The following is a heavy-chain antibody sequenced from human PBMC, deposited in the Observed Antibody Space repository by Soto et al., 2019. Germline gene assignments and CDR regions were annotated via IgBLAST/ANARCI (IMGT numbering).Heavy chain of an antibody. J-gene: IGHJ3*02. Sequence: QVQLQESGPGLVKPSETLSLTCTVSGGSISSYYWSWIRQPPGKGLEWIGHIYYSGSTNYNPSLKSRVTISVDTSKNQFSLKLSSVTAADTAVYYCARASYYGSGSYNAFDIWGQGTMVTVSS. CDR2: IYYSGST. CDR3: ARASYYGSGSYNAFDI. CDR1: GGSISSYY. D-gene: IGHD3-10*01. V-gene: IGHV4-59*01.